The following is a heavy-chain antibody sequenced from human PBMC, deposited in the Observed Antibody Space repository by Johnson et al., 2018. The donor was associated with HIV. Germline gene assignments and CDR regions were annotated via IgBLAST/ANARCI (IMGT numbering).Heavy chain of an antibody. V-gene: IGHV3-20*04. J-gene: IGHJ3*01. CDR3: ARGTNYYDSSGNQVGNGFDF. D-gene: IGHD3-22*01. CDR2: INWNGGST. CDR1: GFTFDDYG. Sequence: VQLVESGGGVVRPVGSLRLSCAASGFTFDDYGMSWVRQVPGKGLEWVSGINWNGGSTGYADSVKGRFTISRDNAKKSLYLQMNSLRVEDTAFYYCARGTNYYDSSGNQVGNGFDFWGRGTRVIVSS.